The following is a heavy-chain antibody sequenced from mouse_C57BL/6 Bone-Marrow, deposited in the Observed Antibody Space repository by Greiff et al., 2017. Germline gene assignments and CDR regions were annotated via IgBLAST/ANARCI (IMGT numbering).Heavy chain of an antibody. D-gene: IGHD2-4*01. V-gene: IGHV1-81*01. J-gene: IGHJ4*01. CDR2: IYPRSGNT. Sequence: VQLQQSGAELARPGASVKLSCKASGYTFTSYGISWVKQRTGQGLEWIGEIYPRSGNTYYNEKFKGKATLTADKSSSTAYMELRSLTSEDSAVYFWAREGLRGAMDDWGQGTSVTVSS. CDR3: AREGLRGAMDD. CDR1: GYTFTSYG.